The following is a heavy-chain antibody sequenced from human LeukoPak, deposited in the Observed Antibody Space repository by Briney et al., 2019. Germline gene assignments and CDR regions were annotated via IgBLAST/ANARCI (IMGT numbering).Heavy chain of an antibody. CDR1: GYTFTSYD. D-gene: IGHD5-18*01. CDR3: AKTSEIQLWPSYVDY. J-gene: IGHJ4*02. V-gene: IGHV1-2*02. CDR2: INPNSGGT. Sequence: GASVKVSCKASGYTFTSYDINWVRQAPGQGLEWMGWINPNSGGTSYAQKFQSRVTMTRGTSISTVYMDLSRLRSDDTAVYYCAKTSEIQLWPSYVDYWGQGTLVTASS.